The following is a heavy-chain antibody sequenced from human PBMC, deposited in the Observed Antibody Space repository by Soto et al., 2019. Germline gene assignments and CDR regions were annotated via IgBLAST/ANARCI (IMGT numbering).Heavy chain of an antibody. J-gene: IGHJ6*02. CDR1: GFTFSSYA. Sequence: QVQLVESGGGVVQPGRSLRLSCAASGFTFSSYAMHWVRQAPGKGLEWVAVISYDGSNKYYADSVKGRFTISRDNSKNTLDLHMHSLRAEDTAVYYCARGEGSGYYWWYYYGMDVWGQGTTVTVSS. CDR3: ARGEGSGYYWWYYYGMDV. CDR2: ISYDGSNK. V-gene: IGHV3-30-3*01. D-gene: IGHD3-3*01.